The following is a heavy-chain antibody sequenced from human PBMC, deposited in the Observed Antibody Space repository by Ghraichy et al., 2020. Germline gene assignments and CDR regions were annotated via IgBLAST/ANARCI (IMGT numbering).Heavy chain of an antibody. J-gene: IGHJ6*02. Sequence: SETLSLTCTVSGGSVSSGGYYWSWIRQHPGKGLEWIGYIYYSGSTYYNPSLKSRVTISVDTSKNQFSVKLSSVTAADTAVYYCARLGRGYGYGMDVWGQGTTVTVSS. CDR2: IYYSGST. V-gene: IGHV4-31*03. D-gene: IGHD3-10*01. CDR1: GGSVSSGGYY. CDR3: ARLGRGYGYGMDV.